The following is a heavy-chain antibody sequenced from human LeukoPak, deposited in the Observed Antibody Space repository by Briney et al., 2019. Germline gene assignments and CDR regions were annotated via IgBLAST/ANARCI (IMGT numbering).Heavy chain of an antibody. D-gene: IGHD2-15*01. V-gene: IGHV1-69*05. CDR1: GGTFSSYA. CDR2: IIPIFGTA. J-gene: IGHJ3*02. Sequence: SVKVSCKASGGTFSSYAISWVRQAPGQGLEWMGGIIPIFGTANYAQKFQGRVTITTDESTSTAYMELSSLRSEDTAVYYCARDDCSGGSCYPGDAFDIWGQGIMVTVSS. CDR3: ARDDCSGGSCYPGDAFDI.